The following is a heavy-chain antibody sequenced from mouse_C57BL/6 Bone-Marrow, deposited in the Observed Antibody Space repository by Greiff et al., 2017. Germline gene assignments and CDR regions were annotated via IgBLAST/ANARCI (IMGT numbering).Heavy chain of an antibody. J-gene: IGHJ2*01. CDR2: ISDGGSYT. D-gene: IGHD1-1*01. Sequence: DVQLVESGGGLVKPGGSLKLSCAASGFTFSSYAMSWVRQTPEKRLEWVATISDGGSYTYYPDNVKGRFTISRDNAKNNLYLQMSHLKSEDTAMYYCARDGGGITTVADYWGQGTTLTVSS. CDR3: ARDGGGITTVADY. CDR1: GFTFSSYA. V-gene: IGHV5-4*01.